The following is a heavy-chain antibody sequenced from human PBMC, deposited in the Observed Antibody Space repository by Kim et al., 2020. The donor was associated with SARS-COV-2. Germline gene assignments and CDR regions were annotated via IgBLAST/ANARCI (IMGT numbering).Heavy chain of an antibody. Sequence: GGSLRLSCAASGFTFDDYGMSWVRQAPGKGLEWVSGINWNGGSTGYADSVKGRFTISRDNAKNSLYLQMNSLRAEDTALYYCARGNYYDSSGYYPHDYWGQGTLVTVSS. D-gene: IGHD3-22*01. CDR1: GFTFDDYG. CDR2: INWNGGST. CDR3: ARGNYYDSSGYYPHDY. J-gene: IGHJ4*02. V-gene: IGHV3-20*04.